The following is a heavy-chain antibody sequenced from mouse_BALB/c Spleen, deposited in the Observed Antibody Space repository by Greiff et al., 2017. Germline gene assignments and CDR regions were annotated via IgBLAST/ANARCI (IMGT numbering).Heavy chain of an antibody. CDR2: ISYSGST. CDR3: ARNYRYEYYAMDY. Sequence: EVKLQESGPGLVKPSQSLSLTCTVTGYSITSDYAWNWIRQFPGNKLEWMGYISYSGSTSYNPSLKSRISITRDTSKNQFSLQLNSVTTEDTATYYCARNYRYEYYAMDYWGQGTSVTVSS. J-gene: IGHJ4*01. V-gene: IGHV3-2*02. CDR1: GYSITSDYA. D-gene: IGHD2-14*01.